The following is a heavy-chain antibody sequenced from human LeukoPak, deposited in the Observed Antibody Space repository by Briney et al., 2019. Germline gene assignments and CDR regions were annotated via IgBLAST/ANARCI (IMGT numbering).Heavy chain of an antibody. CDR3: ASSEPLTDILTGPADYYYMDV. Sequence: GASLKISCQGSGYIFTSYWIGWVRQLPGKGLEWMGIIYPGDSDTRYSPSFQGQVTISADKSISTAYVQWSSLKASDTAMYYCASSEPLTDILTGPADYYYMDVWGKGTTVTVSS. CDR2: IYPGDSDT. D-gene: IGHD3-9*01. CDR1: GYIFTSYW. J-gene: IGHJ6*03. V-gene: IGHV5-51*01.